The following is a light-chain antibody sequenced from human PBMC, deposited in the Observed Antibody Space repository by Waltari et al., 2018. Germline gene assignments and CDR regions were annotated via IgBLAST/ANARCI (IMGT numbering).Light chain of an antibody. V-gene: IGKV4-1*01. Sequence: DIVMTQSPYSLAVSLGERATTHCKSSQSVLYSSNNKNYLAWYQRQPGQPPKLLIYWASTREAGVPDRFSGSGSGTDFTLTISSLQAEDVAVYYCQQYYSTPPHTFGQGTKLEIK. CDR1: QSVLYSSNNKNY. J-gene: IGKJ2*01. CDR3: QQYYSTPPHT. CDR2: WAS.